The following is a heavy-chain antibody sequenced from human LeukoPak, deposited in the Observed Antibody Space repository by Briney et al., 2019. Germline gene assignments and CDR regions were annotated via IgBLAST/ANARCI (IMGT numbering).Heavy chain of an antibody. CDR3: ARGRGSLTY. Sequence: SETLSLTCPVSGGSISLYYWSWIRQPPGKGLEWIGYFYDTRSPKYNPSLERRVTISVDMSRNQFSLNLTSVTAADTAVYYCARGRGSLTYWGQGTLATVSS. D-gene: IGHD3-10*01. J-gene: IGHJ4*02. V-gene: IGHV4-59*01. CDR2: FYDTRSP. CDR1: GGSISLYY.